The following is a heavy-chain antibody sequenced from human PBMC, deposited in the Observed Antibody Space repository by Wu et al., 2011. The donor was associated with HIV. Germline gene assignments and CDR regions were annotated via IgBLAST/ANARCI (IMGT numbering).Heavy chain of an antibody. CDR2: INPNTGTT. CDR1: GYTFNNFY. D-gene: IGHD1-7*01. V-gene: IGHV1-2*02. J-gene: IGHJ4*02. Sequence: QIKLEQSGAEVKKPGASVRVSCRASGYTFNNFYMYWVRQAPGQGLEYVGWINPNTGTTKYAQKFQGRVTITADTSANAAYMELTSLTFDDSAVYYCARDGGWDYDYWGQGALVIVSS. CDR3: ARDGGWDYDY.